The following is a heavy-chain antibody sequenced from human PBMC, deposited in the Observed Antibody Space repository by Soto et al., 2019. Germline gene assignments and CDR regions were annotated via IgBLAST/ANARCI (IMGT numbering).Heavy chain of an antibody. V-gene: IGHV3-21*04. J-gene: IGHJ4*02. CDR3: ARLTPQLRFLEWLFPFDY. Sequence: GGSLRLSCAASGFTFSSYTMNWVRQAPGKGLEWVSSISSSSSYIYYADSVKGRFTISTDTSTSTAYMELRSLRSDDTAVYYCARLTPQLRFLEWLFPFDYWGQGTLVTVSS. CDR2: ISSSSSYI. CDR1: GFTFSSYT. D-gene: IGHD3-3*01.